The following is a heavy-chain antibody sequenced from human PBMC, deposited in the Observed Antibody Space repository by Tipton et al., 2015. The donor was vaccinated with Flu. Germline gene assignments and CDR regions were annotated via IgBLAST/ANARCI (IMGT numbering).Heavy chain of an antibody. CDR1: GDSFSSNYY. D-gene: IGHD4-11*01. CDR2: IFHRGST. Sequence: TLSLTCTLSGDSFSSNYYWGWIRQPPGKGLEWIGNIFHRGSTYYNPSLKSRVIISVDRSKNQFSLKVFSLTAADTAVYYCARRGYSNYVSDPKNWFDPWGQGILSPSPQ. V-gene: IGHV4-38-2*02. CDR3: ARRGYSNYVSDPKNWFDP. J-gene: IGHJ5*02.